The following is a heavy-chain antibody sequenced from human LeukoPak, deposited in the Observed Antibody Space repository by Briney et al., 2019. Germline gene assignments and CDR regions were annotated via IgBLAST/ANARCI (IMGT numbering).Heavy chain of an antibody. V-gene: IGHV4-34*01. Sequence: SETLSLTCAVYGGSFSGYYWSWIRQPPGKGLEWMGEINHSGSTNYNPSLKSRVTISVDTSKNQFSLKRSSVTAADTAVYYCARGPRSTTIFGVVISPANWFDPWGQGTLVTVSS. CDR1: GGSFSGYY. J-gene: IGHJ5*02. D-gene: IGHD3-3*01. CDR3: ARGPRSTTIFGVVISPANWFDP. CDR2: INHSGST.